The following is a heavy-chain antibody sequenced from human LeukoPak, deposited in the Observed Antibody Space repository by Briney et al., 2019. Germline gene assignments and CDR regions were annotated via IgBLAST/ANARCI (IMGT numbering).Heavy chain of an antibody. V-gene: IGHV3-7*03. J-gene: IGHJ4*02. D-gene: IGHD3-10*01. Sequence: GGSLRLSCAASGFTFSSYGMHWVRQAPGKGLEWVANIKQDGSEKYYVDSVKGRFTISRDNAEKSLYLQMNSLRAEDTALYYCAKDIAGPSSLYYYGSGSYSPGVIFDYWGQGTLVTVSS. CDR3: AKDIAGPSSLYYYGSGSYSPGVIFDY. CDR2: IKQDGSEK. CDR1: GFTFSSYG.